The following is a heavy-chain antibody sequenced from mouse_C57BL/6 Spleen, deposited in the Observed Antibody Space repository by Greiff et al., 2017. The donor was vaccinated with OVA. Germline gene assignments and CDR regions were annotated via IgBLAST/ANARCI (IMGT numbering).Heavy chain of an antibody. CDR3: ARYDYDGRFAY. V-gene: IGHV3-1*01. CDR2: ISYSGST. J-gene: IGHJ3*01. D-gene: IGHD2-4*01. CDR1: GYSITSGYD. Sequence: EVQLQQSGPGMVKPSQSLSLTCTVTGYSITSGYDWHWIRHFPGNKLEWMGYISYSGSTNYNPSLKSRISITHDTSKNHFFLKLNSVTTEDTATYYCARYDYDGRFAYWGQGTLVTVSA.